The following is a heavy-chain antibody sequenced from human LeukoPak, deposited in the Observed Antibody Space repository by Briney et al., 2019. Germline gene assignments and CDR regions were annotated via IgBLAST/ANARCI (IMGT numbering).Heavy chain of an antibody. J-gene: IGHJ4*02. CDR3: ARERYGSGTRVRYFDY. CDR2: IKQDGSEK. CDR1: GFTFSSYS. D-gene: IGHD3-10*01. Sequence: GGSLRLSCAASGFTFSSYSMNWVRQAPGKGLEWVANIKQDGSEKCYVDSVKGRFTISRDNAKDSLYLQMNSLRAEDTAVYYCARERYGSGTRVRYFDYWGQGTLVTVSS. V-gene: IGHV3-7*01.